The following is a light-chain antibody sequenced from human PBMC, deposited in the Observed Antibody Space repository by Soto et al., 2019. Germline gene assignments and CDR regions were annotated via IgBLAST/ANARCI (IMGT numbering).Light chain of an antibody. CDR1: QSVSSSY. CDR2: GAS. CDR3: QQYNSWPLT. Sequence: VLTQSPGTLSLSPGERATLSCRASQSVSSSYIAWYQQKPGQAPRLLISGASSRATGVPDRFSGSGSGTDFTLTITRLEPEDFAVYYCQQYNSWPLTFGGGTKVEIK. J-gene: IGKJ4*01. V-gene: IGKV3-20*01.